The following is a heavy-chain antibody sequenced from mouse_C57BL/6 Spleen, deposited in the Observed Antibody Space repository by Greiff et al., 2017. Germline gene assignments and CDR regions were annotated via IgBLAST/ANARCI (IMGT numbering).Heavy chain of an antibody. V-gene: IGHV1-26*01. Sequence: VQLQQSGPDLVKPGASVKLSCKASGYTFPDYSMPWVNQSPGKSLEWIGYINPNNGCISYNQKLKGKATLTVDKSSSTAYMDLRSLTSEDTAVYYCTMYDGAHYSMDYWGQGTAVTVSS. CDR1: GYTFPDYS. CDR2: INPNNGCI. J-gene: IGHJ4*01. CDR3: TMYDGAHYSMDY. D-gene: IGHD2-3*01.